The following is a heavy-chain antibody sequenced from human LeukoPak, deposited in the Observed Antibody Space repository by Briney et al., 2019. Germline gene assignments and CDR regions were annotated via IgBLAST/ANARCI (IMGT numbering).Heavy chain of an antibody. J-gene: IGHJ6*03. CDR3: ARGHGSYYYYMDV. D-gene: IGHD3-10*01. V-gene: IGHV1-2*02. CDR2: INPNSGGT. CDR1: GYTFTDFY. Sequence: ASVEVSCKASGYTFTDFYMLWVRQAPGQGLEWMGWINPNSGGTDYAQKFQGRVTMTRDTSTSTAYMELSRLRSDDTAVYHCARGHGSYYYYMDVWGKGTTVTVSS.